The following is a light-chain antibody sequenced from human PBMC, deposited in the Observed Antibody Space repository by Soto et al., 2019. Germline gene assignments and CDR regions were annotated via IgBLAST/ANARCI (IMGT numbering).Light chain of an antibody. CDR1: ESVSSS. CDR2: GAS. J-gene: IGKJ1*01. V-gene: IGKV3-15*01. CDR3: QQYHSWPWT. Sequence: LMTQSPDSLSVSPGERATLSCRASESVSSSLAWYQHKPGQGPRILIYGASTRATGIPARFSGSGSDAEITRTINCLQSEDFAVYYWQQYHSWPWTFGQGTKLEI.